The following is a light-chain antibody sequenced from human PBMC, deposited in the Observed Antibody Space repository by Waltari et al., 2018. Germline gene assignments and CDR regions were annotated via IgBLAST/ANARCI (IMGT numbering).Light chain of an antibody. J-gene: IGKJ2*01. CDR2: YAS. V-gene: IGKV6-21*01. CDR1: QSIGSS. CDR3: HLSGSLPYT. Sequence: EIVLTQSPDFQSVTPKERVTITCRASQSIGSSLHWYQQKPDQSPKLLIKYASQSFSGVPARFCGSGSGTDFTLTINSLEAEDAATYYCHLSGSLPYTFGQGTKLEIK.